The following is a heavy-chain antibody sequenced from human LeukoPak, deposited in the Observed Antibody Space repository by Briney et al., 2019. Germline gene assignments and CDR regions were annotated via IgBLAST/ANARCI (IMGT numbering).Heavy chain of an antibody. CDR2: VNQDGSQK. CDR1: GFTFSRSR. Sequence: GGSLRLSCVVSGFTFSRSRMTWVRQAPGKGLEWVGNVNQDGSQKYYVDSVKGRFAISRDNAKNSLYLQMNSLRGEDTAMYYCARDGYNYASDSWGQGTLVTVSS. D-gene: IGHD5-18*01. V-gene: IGHV3-7*01. J-gene: IGHJ5*01. CDR3: ARDGYNYASDS.